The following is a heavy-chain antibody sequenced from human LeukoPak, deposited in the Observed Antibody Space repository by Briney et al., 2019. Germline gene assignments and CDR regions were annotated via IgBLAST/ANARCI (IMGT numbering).Heavy chain of an antibody. CDR1: GDSISSSRHS. CDR3: VRIYCTSTSCYGDSYYGMDV. D-gene: IGHD2-2*01. Sequence: SETLSLTCTVSGDSISSSRHSWGWIRQPPGKVLELIGSISYSGSTYYNPSLKTRVTMSVDTSENQFSLKPSSVTAADSTAYYCVRIYCTSTSCYGDSYYGMDVWGQGTTVTVSS. J-gene: IGHJ6*02. V-gene: IGHV4-39*01. CDR2: ISYSGST.